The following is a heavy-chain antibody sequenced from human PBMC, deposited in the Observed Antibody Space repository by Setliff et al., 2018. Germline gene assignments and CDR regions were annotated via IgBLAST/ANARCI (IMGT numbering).Heavy chain of an antibody. V-gene: IGHV4-39*01. Sequence: PSETLSLTCTVSGGSISSGVYYWGWIRQPPGKGLEWIGRIYHGGKTYYNTSLESRLTISVDTSKNQFSLTSDDTAVYFCSAATNKWSRPPLLASWGQGSPVTVSS. J-gene: IGHJ4*02. CDR3: KWSRPPLLAS. CDR1: GGSISSGVYY. CDR2: IYHGGKT. D-gene: IGHD3-3*01.